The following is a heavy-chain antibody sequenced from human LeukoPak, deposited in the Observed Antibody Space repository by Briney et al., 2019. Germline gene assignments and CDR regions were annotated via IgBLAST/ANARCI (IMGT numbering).Heavy chain of an antibody. CDR2: ISYDGSNK. Sequence: PGGSLRLFCAASGFTFSSYGMHWVREAPGKGLEWVAVISYDGSNKYYADSVKGRFTISRDNSKNTLYLQMNSLRAEDTAVYYCARSGGYYDSSGYYYLDYWAREPWSPSPQ. J-gene: IGHJ4*02. CDR1: GFTFSSYG. V-gene: IGHV3-30*03. D-gene: IGHD3-22*01. CDR3: ARSGGYYDSSGYYYLDY.